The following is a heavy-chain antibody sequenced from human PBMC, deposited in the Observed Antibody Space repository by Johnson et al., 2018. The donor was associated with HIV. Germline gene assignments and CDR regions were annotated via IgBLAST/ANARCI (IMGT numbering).Heavy chain of an antibody. CDR2: ISGSGGST. V-gene: IGHV3-23*04. CDR3: AKGGFCSGGSCYFLGRELDAFDI. CDR1: GFTFSSYA. D-gene: IGHD2-15*01. Sequence: VQLVESGGGLVQPGGSLRLSCAASGFTFSSYAMSWVHQAPGKGLEWVSAISGSGGSTYYADSVKGRFTISRDNSKNTLYLQMNSLRAEDTAVYYCAKGGFCSGGSCYFLGRELDAFDIWGQGTMVTVSS. J-gene: IGHJ3*02.